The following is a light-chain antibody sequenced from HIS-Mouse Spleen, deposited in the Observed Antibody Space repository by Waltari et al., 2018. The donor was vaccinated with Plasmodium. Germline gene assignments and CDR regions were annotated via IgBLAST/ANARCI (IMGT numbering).Light chain of an antibody. Sequence: SYELTLPSSVSVSPGQTARITCSGDVLAKKKYARWFQQKPGQAPGRVSYKDSERPSGIPDRFSGSSSGTTVTLTISGAQVEDEADYYCYSAADNNRVFGGGTKLTVL. CDR2: KDS. CDR3: YSAADNNRV. CDR1: VLAKKKY. J-gene: IGLJ3*02. V-gene: IGLV3-27*01.